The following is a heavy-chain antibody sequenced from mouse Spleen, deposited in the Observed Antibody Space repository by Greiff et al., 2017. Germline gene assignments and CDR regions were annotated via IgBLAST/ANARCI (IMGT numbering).Heavy chain of an antibody. CDR2: INPGSGGT. J-gene: IGHJ2*01. CDR1: GYAFTNYL. CDR3: ARLANWDDDY. D-gene: IGHD4-1*01. V-gene: IGHV1-54*01. Sequence: VQLQQSGAELVRPGTSVKVSCKASGYAFTNYLIEWVKQRPGQGLEWIGVINPGSGGTNYNEKFKGKATLTADKSSSTAYMQLSSLTSEDSAVYFCARLANWDDDYWGQGTTLTVSS.